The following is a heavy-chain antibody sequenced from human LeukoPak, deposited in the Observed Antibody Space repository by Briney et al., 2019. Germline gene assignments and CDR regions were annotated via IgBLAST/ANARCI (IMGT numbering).Heavy chain of an antibody. CDR1: GFTFSSYA. CDR3: ARDPPVTIFGVANDAFDI. CDR2: INTDGSST. V-gene: IGHV3-74*01. J-gene: IGHJ3*02. D-gene: IGHD3-3*01. Sequence: PGGSLRLSCAASGFTFSSYAMHWVRQAPGKGLVWVSRINTDGSSTSYADSVKGRFTISRDNAKNTLYLQMNSLRAEDTAVYYCARDPPVTIFGVANDAFDIWGQGTMVTVSS.